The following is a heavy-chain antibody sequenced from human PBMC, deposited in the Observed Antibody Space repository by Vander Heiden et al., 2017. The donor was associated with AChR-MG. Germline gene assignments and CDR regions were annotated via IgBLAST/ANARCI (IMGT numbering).Heavy chain of an antibody. J-gene: IGHJ5*02. CDR2: INHSGST. CDR1: GGSFSGYY. V-gene: IGHV4-34*01. Sequence: QVQLQQWGAGLLKPSETLSLTCAVYGGSFSGYYWSWIRQPPGKGLEGIGEINHSGSTNYNPSLKSRVTISVDTSKNQFSLKLSSVTAADTAVYYCARGLRVAAAGGWFDPWGQGTLVTVSS. D-gene: IGHD6-13*01. CDR3: ARGLRVAAAGGWFDP.